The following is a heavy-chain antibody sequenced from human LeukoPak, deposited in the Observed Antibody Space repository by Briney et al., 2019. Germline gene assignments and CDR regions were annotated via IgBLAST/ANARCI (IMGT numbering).Heavy chain of an antibody. V-gene: IGHV3-23*01. CDR1: GFTFSSYA. CDR3: AKDPEGNYDFWSGYYDY. J-gene: IGHJ4*02. D-gene: IGHD3-3*01. CDR2: ISGSGGST. Sequence: GGSLRLSCAASGFTFSSYAMSWVRQAQGKGLEWVSAISGSGGSTYYADSVKGRFTISRDNSKNTLYLQMNSLRAEDTAVYYCAKDPEGNYDFWSGYYDYWGQGTLVTVSS.